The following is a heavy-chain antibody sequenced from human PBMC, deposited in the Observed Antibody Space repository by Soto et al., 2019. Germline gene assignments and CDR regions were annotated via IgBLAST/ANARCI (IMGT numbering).Heavy chain of an antibody. CDR3: AKGCDGYNCNWFDP. V-gene: IGHV3-30*18. CDR2: ISYDGSNK. CDR1: GFTFSSYG. J-gene: IGHJ5*02. D-gene: IGHD1-1*01. Sequence: QVQLVESGGGVVQPGRSLRLSCAGSGFTFSSYGMHWVRQAPGKGLEWVAVISYDGSNKYYADSVKGRFTISRDNSKNTLYLQMNSLRAEDTAVYYCAKGCDGYNCNWFDPWGQGTLVTVSS.